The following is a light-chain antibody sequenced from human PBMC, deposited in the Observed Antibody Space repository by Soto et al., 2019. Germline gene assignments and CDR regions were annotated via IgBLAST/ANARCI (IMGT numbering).Light chain of an antibody. CDR1: QSVRSNY. J-gene: IGKJ4*01. CDR2: DAS. V-gene: IGKV3-20*01. CDR3: QQYGSTPLS. Sequence: EIVLKQSPDTLSLSPGERATLSCRASQSVRSNYLAWYQQKPGQAPRFLIYDASSRATGIPDRFSGSGSGTDFTLTISRLEPADFAVYYCQQYGSTPLSFGGGTKVVIK.